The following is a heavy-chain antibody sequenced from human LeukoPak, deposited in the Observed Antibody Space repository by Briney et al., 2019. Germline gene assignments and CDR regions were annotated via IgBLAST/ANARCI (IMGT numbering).Heavy chain of an antibody. Sequence: SVKVSCKASGGTFSSYAISWVRQAPGQGLEWMGGIIPISATATYAQKFQGRVAITADESTSTAYMELSSLRSDDTAVYYCARGRYCSSTSCPFDYWGQGTLVTVSS. CDR1: GGTFSSYA. CDR3: ARGRYCSSTSCPFDY. D-gene: IGHD2-2*01. J-gene: IGHJ4*02. CDR2: IIPISATA. V-gene: IGHV1-69*13.